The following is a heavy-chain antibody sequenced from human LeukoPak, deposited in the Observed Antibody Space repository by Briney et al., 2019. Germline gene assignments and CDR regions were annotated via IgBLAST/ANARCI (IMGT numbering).Heavy chain of an antibody. D-gene: IGHD4/OR15-4a*01. V-gene: IGHV3-33*06. CDR2: IWYEGSNK. J-gene: IGHJ4*02. CDR3: AKGKRASLSANSYYFDY. Sequence: GGTLRLSCAASGFTLSSYGMHWVRQAPREGLEWVAVIWYEGSNKYYADSVKGRFTISRDNSKNTLYLQMNSLRAEDTAVYYCAKGKRASLSANSYYFDYWGQGTLVTVSS. CDR1: GFTLSSYG.